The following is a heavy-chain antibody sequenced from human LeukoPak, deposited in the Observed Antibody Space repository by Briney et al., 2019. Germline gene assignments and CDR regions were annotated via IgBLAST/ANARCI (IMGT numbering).Heavy chain of an antibody. CDR3: AKTRVAVAGKPGGFDY. CDR2: IYSGGST. J-gene: IGHJ4*02. Sequence: ETLSLTCTVSGYSISSGYYWGWIRQPPGKGLEWVSVIYSGGSTYYADSVKGRFTISRDTSKNTLYLQMNSLRAEDTAVYYCAKTRVAVAGKPGGFDYWGQGTLVTVSS. CDR1: GYSISSGYY. V-gene: IGHV3-53*01. D-gene: IGHD6-19*01.